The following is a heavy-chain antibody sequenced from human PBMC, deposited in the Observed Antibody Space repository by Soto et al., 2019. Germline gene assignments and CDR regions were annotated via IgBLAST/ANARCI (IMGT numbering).Heavy chain of an antibody. CDR2: MNPNSGNT. CDR3: ARGGYDYRLRYYYYGMDV. D-gene: IGHD5-12*01. CDR1: GYTFTSYD. V-gene: IGHV1-8*01. J-gene: IGHJ6*02. Sequence: ASVKVSCKASGYTFTSYDINWVRQATGQGLEWMGWMNPNSGNTGYAQKFQGRVTMTRNTSISTAYMELSSLRSEDTAVYYCARGGYDYRLRYYYYGMDVWGQGTTVTVS.